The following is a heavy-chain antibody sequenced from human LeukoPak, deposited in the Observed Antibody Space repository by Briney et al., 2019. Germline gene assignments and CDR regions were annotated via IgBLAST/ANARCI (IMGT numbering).Heavy chain of an antibody. J-gene: IGHJ4*02. D-gene: IGHD3-10*01. Sequence: PSETLSLTCTVSGGSISRYYWSWIRQPPGKGLEWIGYIYYSGSTNYNPSLKSRVTISVDTSKNQFSLKLSSVTAADTAVYYCARGAGSHEYSFDYWGQGTLVTVSS. CDR3: ARGAGSHEYSFDY. CDR2: IYYSGST. CDR1: GGSISRYY. V-gene: IGHV4-59*01.